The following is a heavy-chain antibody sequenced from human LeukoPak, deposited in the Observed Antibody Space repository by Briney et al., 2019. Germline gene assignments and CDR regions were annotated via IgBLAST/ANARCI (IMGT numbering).Heavy chain of an antibody. CDR1: GGTFSSYA. J-gene: IGHJ4*02. V-gene: IGHV1-69*05. CDR3: ARSGELRFLEWSHDY. Sequence: SVKVSCKASGGTFSSYAISWVRQAPGQGLEWMGRIIPIFGTANYAQKFQGRVTITTDESTSTAYMELSSRRSEDTAVYYCARSGELRFLEWSHDYWGQGTLGTVSS. CDR2: IIPIFGTA. D-gene: IGHD3-3*01.